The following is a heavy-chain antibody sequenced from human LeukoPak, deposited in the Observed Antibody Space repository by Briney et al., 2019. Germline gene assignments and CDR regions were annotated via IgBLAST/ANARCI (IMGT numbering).Heavy chain of an antibody. CDR1: GFTFSSYA. Sequence: PGGSLRLSCAASGFTFSSYAMSWVRQAPGKGLEWVSAISGSGGSTYYADSVKGRFTISRDNFKNTLYLQMNSLRAEDTAVYYCASDPMVRGVIDYYYGMDVWGQGTTVTVSS. CDR2: ISGSGGST. D-gene: IGHD3-10*01. J-gene: IGHJ6*02. CDR3: ASDPMVRGVIDYYYGMDV. V-gene: IGHV3-23*01.